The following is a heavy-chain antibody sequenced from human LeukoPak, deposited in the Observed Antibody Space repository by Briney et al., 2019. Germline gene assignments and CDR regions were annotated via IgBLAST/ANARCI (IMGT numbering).Heavy chain of an antibody. D-gene: IGHD1-26*01. CDR2: INKDGGEK. CDR3: VKVSPPRYSGSPPAY. V-gene: IGHV3-7*03. Sequence: GGSLRLSCAASGFTFSSYWMSWVRQAPGKGLEWVANINKDGGEKYYVDSVKGRFTISRDNAKNSLYLQMNSLRADDTAVYYCVKVSPPRYSGSPPAYWGQGTLVTVSS. CDR1: GFTFSSYW. J-gene: IGHJ4*02.